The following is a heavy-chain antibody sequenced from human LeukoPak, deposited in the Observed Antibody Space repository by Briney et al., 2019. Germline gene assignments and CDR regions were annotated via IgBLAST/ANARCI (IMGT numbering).Heavy chain of an antibody. Sequence: SETLSLTCTVSGDSISNYYWSWIRQPAGKRLEWIGRIYTSGSTNYNPSLKSRVTISVDTSKNQFSLKLSSVTAADTAVYYCARAWEYSSSIDPWGQGTLVTVSS. D-gene: IGHD6-6*01. V-gene: IGHV4-4*07. J-gene: IGHJ5*02. CDR3: ARAWEYSSSIDP. CDR2: IYTSGST. CDR1: GDSISNYY.